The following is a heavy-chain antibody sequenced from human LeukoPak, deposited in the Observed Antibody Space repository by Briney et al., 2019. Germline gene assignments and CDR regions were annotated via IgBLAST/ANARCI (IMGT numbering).Heavy chain of an antibody. CDR2: ISYDGSNK. D-gene: IGHD4-11*01. CDR1: GSAFSGYG. J-gene: IGHJ4*02. V-gene: IGHV3-30*03. Sequence: GRPLRLSCVASGSAFSGYGMHWVRQAPGKGLEWVAVISYDGSNKYYADSVRGRFTTSRDNSKNTLYLQMNSLRVEDTAVYYCARELQSAGFDYWGQGTLVTVSS. CDR3: ARELQSAGFDY.